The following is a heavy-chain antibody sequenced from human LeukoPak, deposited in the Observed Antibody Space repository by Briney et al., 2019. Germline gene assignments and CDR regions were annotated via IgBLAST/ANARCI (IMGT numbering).Heavy chain of an antibody. V-gene: IGHV3-74*01. J-gene: IGHJ4*02. CDR3: ARPVCGGDSYPYDY. D-gene: IGHD2-21*02. CDR2: INSDGSSA. Sequence: GGSLRLSCAASGFTFSSYWMHWVRQAPGKGLVWVSRINSDGSSARYADSVKGRFTISRDNAKNTLYLQMNSLRAEDTAVYYCARPVCGGDSYPYDYWGQGTLVTVSS. CDR1: GFTFSSYW.